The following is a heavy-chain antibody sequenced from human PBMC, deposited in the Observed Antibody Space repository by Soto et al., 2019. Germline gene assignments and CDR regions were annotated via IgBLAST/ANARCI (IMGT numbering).Heavy chain of an antibody. J-gene: IGHJ6*02. CDR3: ARVRSYSYGQGYGMDV. CDR2: ISSSSSGYI. CDR1: GFTFSTYS. V-gene: IGHV3-21*01. Sequence: GGSLRLSCAASGFTFSTYSMNWVRQAPGKGLEWVSSISSSSSGYIYYADSVKGRFTISRDDAKNSLSLQMNSLRAEDTAVYYCARVRSYSYGQGYGMDVWGQGTTVTVSS. D-gene: IGHD5-18*01.